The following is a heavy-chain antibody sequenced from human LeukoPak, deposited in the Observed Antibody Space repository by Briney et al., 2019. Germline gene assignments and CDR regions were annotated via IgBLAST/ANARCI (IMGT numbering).Heavy chain of an antibody. CDR3: ARGLLRYCSGGSCGYLTY. Sequence: GASVKVSCKASGYTFTSYGISWVRQAPGQGLEWMGWISAYNGNTNYAQKLQGRVTMTTDTSTSTAYMELRSLRPDDTAVYYCARGLLRYCSGGSCGYLTYWGQGTLVTVSS. D-gene: IGHD2-15*01. V-gene: IGHV1-18*01. CDR1: GYTFTSYG. CDR2: ISAYNGNT. J-gene: IGHJ4*02.